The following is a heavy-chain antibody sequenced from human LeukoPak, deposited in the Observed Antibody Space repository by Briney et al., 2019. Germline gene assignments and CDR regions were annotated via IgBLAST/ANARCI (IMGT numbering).Heavy chain of an antibody. CDR3: ARVRNIAAAAYFDD. J-gene: IGHJ4*02. D-gene: IGHD6-13*01. Sequence: ASVKVSRKASGYTFTSYGIGWVRQAPGQGLGWMGWISAYNGNTNYAQKLQGRVTMTTGTSTSTAYMELRSLRSDDTAVYYSARVRNIAAAAYFDDWGQGTLVTVSS. CDR1: GYTFTSYG. CDR2: ISAYNGNT. V-gene: IGHV1-18*01.